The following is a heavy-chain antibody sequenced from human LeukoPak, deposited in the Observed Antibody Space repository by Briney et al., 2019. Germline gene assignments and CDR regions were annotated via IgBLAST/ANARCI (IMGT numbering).Heavy chain of an antibody. CDR1: GYPFTTNG. CDR3: ARTVGDRADP. V-gene: IGHV1-18*01. D-gene: IGHD2-21*01. Sequence: ASVKVSCKASGYPFTTNGFIWVRQAPGLGLEWMGWISANSGDTKYGQSFQGRVTMTTDTTTETAYMELRSLRFDDTAIYYCARTVGDRADPWGQGSLVTVSS. CDR2: ISANSGDT. J-gene: IGHJ5*02.